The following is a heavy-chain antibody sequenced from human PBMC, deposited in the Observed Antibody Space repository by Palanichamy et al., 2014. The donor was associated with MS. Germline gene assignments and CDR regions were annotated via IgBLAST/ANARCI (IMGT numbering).Heavy chain of an antibody. Sequence: QVQLVQSGAEVRKPGASVQVSCKASAYSFTNYAIHWVRQAPGQRLEWMGWINPGSGKTKYSQKFQGRVILTRDNSASTAYMEVISVRYEDTAVYYCARTYDPWDGRPAFDIWGQGTLVTVSS. CDR3: ARTYDPWDGRPAFDI. CDR2: INPGSGKT. CDR1: AYSFTNYA. D-gene: IGHD3-3*01. J-gene: IGHJ3*02. V-gene: IGHV1-3*01.